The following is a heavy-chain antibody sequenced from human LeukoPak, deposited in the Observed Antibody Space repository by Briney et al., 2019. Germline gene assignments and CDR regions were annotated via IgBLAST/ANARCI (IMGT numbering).Heavy chain of an antibody. CDR3: ARAIYYYDSSGYYPPTYYYHGMDV. Sequence: SETLSLTCTVSGGSISSGGYYWSWIRQHPGKGLEWIGYIYYSGSTYYNPSLKSRVTISVDTSKNQFSLKLSSVTAADTAVYYCARAIYYYDSSGYYPPTYYYHGMDVWGEGTTVTVSS. V-gene: IGHV4-31*03. D-gene: IGHD3-22*01. CDR2: IYYSGST. J-gene: IGHJ6*04. CDR1: GGSISSGGYY.